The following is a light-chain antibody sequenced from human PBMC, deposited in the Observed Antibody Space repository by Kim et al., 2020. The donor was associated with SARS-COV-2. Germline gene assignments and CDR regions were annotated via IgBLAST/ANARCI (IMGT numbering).Light chain of an antibody. CDR3: QSYDSSLSAVV. Sequence: RVTIPCTGSSSNSGAGYDVHWYQQLPGPAPKLLIYGNSNRPSGVPDRFSGSKSGTSASLAITGLQAEDEADYYCQSYDSSLSAVVFGGGTQLTVL. V-gene: IGLV1-40*01. J-gene: IGLJ2*01. CDR2: GNS. CDR1: SSNSGAGYD.